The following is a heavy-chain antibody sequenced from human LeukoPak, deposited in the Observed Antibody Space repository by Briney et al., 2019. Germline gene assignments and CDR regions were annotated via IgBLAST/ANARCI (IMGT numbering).Heavy chain of an antibody. V-gene: IGHV3-66*02. CDR3: ARVNYAGGFDY. CDR2: VYSDGTT. Sequence: VGSLRLSCAASGFSGSSDYMGWVRQGPGKGLEWFSIVYSDGTTYYADSAKGRFSVSRDIYTNTMNVQMNGLRPEDTAVYYCARVNYAGGFDYWGQGTLVTVSS. CDR1: GFSGSSDY. D-gene: IGHD1-7*01. J-gene: IGHJ4*02.